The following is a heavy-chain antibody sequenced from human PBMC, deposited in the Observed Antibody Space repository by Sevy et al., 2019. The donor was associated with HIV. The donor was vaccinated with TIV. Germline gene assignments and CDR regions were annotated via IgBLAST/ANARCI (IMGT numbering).Heavy chain of an antibody. Sequence: GGSLRLSCAASGFTFGTYAMSWVRQAPGKGLEWVAVISYDGSNKYYADSVKGRFTISRDNSKNTLYLQMNSLRAEDTAVYYCARDRAYSDHYYDSSGLIDYWGQGTLVTVSS. CDR1: GFTFGTYA. J-gene: IGHJ4*02. V-gene: IGHV3-30-3*01. D-gene: IGHD3-22*01. CDR3: ARDRAYSDHYYDSSGLIDY. CDR2: ISYDGSNK.